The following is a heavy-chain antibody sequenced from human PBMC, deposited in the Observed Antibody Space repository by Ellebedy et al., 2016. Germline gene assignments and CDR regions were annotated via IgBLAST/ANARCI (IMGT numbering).Heavy chain of an antibody. V-gene: IGHV3-21*01. J-gene: IGHJ4*02. CDR2: ISSSSSYI. CDR3: ARDQSGERELLPFDY. D-gene: IGHD1-26*01. Sequence: GESLKISXAASGFTFSSYSMNWVRQAPGKGLEWVSSISSSSSYIYYADSVKGRFTISRDSAKNSLYLQMNSLRAEDTAVYYCARDQSGERELLPFDYWGQGTLVTVSS. CDR1: GFTFSSYS.